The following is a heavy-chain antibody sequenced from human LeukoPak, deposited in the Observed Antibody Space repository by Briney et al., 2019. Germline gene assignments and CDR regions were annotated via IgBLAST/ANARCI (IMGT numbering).Heavy chain of an antibody. J-gene: IGHJ6*03. CDR3: VAGAGYYYFYYMDV. V-gene: IGHV3-23*01. CDR2: ISGSGGST. D-gene: IGHD6-19*01. CDR1: GFTFSSYA. Sequence: GGSLRLSCAASGFTFSSYAMSWVRQAPGKGLEWVSAISGSGGSTYYADSVKGRFTISRDNSKNTLYLQMNSLRAEDAAVYYCVAGAGYYYFYYMDVWGKGTTVTVSS.